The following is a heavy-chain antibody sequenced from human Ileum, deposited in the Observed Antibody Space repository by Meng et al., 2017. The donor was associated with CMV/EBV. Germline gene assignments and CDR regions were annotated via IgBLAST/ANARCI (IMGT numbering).Heavy chain of an antibody. J-gene: IGHJ4*02. CDR3: ARDLRFGELLPRY. CDR2: ISSSSSYI. D-gene: IGHD3-10*01. CDR1: GCTFSSYS. V-gene: IGHV3-21*01. Sequence: EVQLVGSXXXXXRPXGXXXLAXSASGCTFSSYSMNWVRQAPGKGLEWVSSISSSSSYIYYADSVKGRFTISRDNAKNSLYLQMNSLRAEDTAVYYCARDLRFGELLPRYWGQGTLVTVSS.